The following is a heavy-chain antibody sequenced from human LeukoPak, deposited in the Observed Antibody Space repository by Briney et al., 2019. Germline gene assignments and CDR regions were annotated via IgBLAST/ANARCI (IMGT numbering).Heavy chain of an antibody. Sequence: GASVKVSCKASGYTFISYGISWVRQAPGQGLEWMGWISAYNGNTNYAQKLQGRVTMTTDTSTTTAYMELRSLRSDDTAVYYCARTSIAARDSEFDPWGQGTLVTVSS. J-gene: IGHJ5*02. V-gene: IGHV1-18*01. CDR1: GYTFISYG. D-gene: IGHD6-6*01. CDR2: ISAYNGNT. CDR3: ARTSIAARDSEFDP.